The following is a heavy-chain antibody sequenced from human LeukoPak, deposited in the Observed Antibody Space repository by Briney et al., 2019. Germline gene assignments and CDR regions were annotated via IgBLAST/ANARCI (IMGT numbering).Heavy chain of an antibody. V-gene: IGHV3-21*01. CDR1: GFTFSSYS. D-gene: IGHD3-16*01. CDR3: ARDSAKVTFYYYYYMDV. J-gene: IGHJ6*03. Sequence: GGSLRLSCAAPGFTFSSYSMNWVRQAPGKGLEWVSSISSSGSYITYADSVKGRFTISRDNAKNSLYLQMNSLRAEDTAVYYCARDSAKVTFYYYYYMDVWGKGTTVTVSS. CDR2: ISSSGSYI.